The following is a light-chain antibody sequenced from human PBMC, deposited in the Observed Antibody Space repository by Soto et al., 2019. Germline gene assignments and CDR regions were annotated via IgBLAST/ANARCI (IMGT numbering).Light chain of an antibody. CDR1: QNINNY. V-gene: IGKV1-33*01. CDR3: QQLNSYPIT. Sequence: DIQMTQSPSTLSASVGERVTITCQASQNINNYLNWYQQKPGRAPKLLIYDASNLEAGVPSRFSGSGSGTEFTLTISRLQPEDFATYYCQQLNSYPITFGQGTRLEIK. CDR2: DAS. J-gene: IGKJ5*01.